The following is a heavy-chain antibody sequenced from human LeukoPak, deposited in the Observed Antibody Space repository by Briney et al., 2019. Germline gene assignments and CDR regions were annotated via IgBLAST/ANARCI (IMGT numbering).Heavy chain of an antibody. D-gene: IGHD6-13*01. V-gene: IGHV1-46*01. Sequence: ASVNASCKASGYTVTPYYIHWVRQAPGQGLEWMGINNPSGGSTTYAQKFQGRVTMTRDTSTSTVYMELSSLRSEDTAVYYCARDWRQLAFDFWGQGTLVTVSS. CDR3: ARDWRQLAFDF. CDR2: NNPSGGST. J-gene: IGHJ4*02. CDR1: GYTVTPYY.